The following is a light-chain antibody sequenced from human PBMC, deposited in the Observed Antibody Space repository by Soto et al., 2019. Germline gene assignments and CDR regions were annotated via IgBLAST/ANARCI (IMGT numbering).Light chain of an antibody. CDR2: DAS. CDR3: QQYECLPLT. J-gene: IGKJ5*01. CDR1: QHIGIH. Sequence: IQMTQSQSSLSASVGDRVTITCRASQHIGIHLNWYQQKPGKAPKLLIYDASDLETGVPSRFSGSGSGTGFTFTISGLQPEDFVTYCCQQYECLPLTFGQGTRLEI. V-gene: IGKV1-33*01.